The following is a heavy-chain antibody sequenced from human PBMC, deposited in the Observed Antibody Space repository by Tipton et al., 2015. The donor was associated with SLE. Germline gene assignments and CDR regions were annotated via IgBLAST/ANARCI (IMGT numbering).Heavy chain of an antibody. Sequence: QLVQSGGGLVQPGGSLRLSCAASGFTFSSYGMHWIRQPPGKGLEWIGEINHSGSTNYNPSLKSRVTISVDTSKNQFSLKLSSVTAADTAVYYCARAGEGLGYWGQGTLVTVSS. D-gene: IGHD3-10*01. CDR2: INHSGST. CDR3: ARAGEGLGY. J-gene: IGHJ4*02. V-gene: IGHV4-34*01. CDR1: GFTFSSYG.